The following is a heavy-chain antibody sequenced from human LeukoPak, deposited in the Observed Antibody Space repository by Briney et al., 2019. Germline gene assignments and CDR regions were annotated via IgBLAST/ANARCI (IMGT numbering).Heavy chain of an antibody. CDR2: ISGSGGST. CDR1: GFTFSSYA. CDR3: AKDLWCSSTSCYPTDYYYGMDV. D-gene: IGHD2-2*01. J-gene: IGHJ6*02. V-gene: IGHV3-23*01. Sequence: GGSLRLSFAASGFTFSSYAMSWVRQAPGKGLEWVSAISGSGGSTYYADSVKGRFTISRDNSKNTLYLQMNSLRAEDTAVYYCAKDLWCSSTSCYPTDYYYGMDVWGQGTTVTVSS.